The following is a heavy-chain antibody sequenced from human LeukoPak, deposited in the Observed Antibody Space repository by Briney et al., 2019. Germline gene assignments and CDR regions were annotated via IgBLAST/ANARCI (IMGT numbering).Heavy chain of an antibody. V-gene: IGHV4-59*01. CDR3: ARENCSSTSCPIDY. CDR2: IYYSGST. CDR1: GGSISSYY. J-gene: IGHJ4*02. Sequence: SETLSLTCTVSGGSISSYYWSWIRQPPGKGLEWIGYIYYSGSTNYNPSPKSRVTISVDTSKNQFSLKLSSVTAADTAVYYCARENCSSTSCPIDYWGQGTLVTVSS. D-gene: IGHD2-2*01.